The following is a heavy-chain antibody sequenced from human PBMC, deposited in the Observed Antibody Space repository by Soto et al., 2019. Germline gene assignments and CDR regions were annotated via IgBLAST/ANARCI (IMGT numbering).Heavy chain of an antibody. D-gene: IGHD6-13*01. CDR3: ARALAAAAS. CDR1: GYIFTNYY. CDR2: INPLPTSGST. Sequence: QVQLVQSGAEVKKPGASVKVSCKASGYIFTNYYIHWVRQAPGQGLEWMAIINPLPTSGSTNYAQKFQGRVTVTRDTSTSTVYLEMSSLRSDDTAVYYCARALAAAASWGQGTLVTVSS. J-gene: IGHJ5*02. V-gene: IGHV1-46*01.